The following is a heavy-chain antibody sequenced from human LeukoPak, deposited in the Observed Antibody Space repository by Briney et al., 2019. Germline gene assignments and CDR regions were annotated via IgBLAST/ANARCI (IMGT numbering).Heavy chain of an antibody. CDR1: GFTFHDYA. Sequence: GGSLRLSCAASGFTFHDYAMHWVRQAPGKGLEWVSGISWNSGSIGYADSVKGRFTISKDNAKNSLYLQMNSLRAEDTALYYCAKGVLGAFDIWGQGTMVTVSS. J-gene: IGHJ3*02. D-gene: IGHD4/OR15-4a*01. CDR3: AKGVLGAFDI. V-gene: IGHV3-9*01. CDR2: ISWNSGSI.